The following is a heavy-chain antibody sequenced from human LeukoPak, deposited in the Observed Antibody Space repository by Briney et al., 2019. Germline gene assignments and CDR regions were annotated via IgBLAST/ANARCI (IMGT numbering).Heavy chain of an antibody. D-gene: IGHD5-18*01. CDR3: VTQGYSYGSGDYFDY. Sequence: SETLSLTCTVSGGSTSSSSYYWGWIRQPPGKGLEWIGSIYYSGSTYYNPSLKSRVTISVDTSKNQFSLKLSSVTAADTAVYYCVTQGYSYGSGDYFDYWGQGTLVTVSS. CDR1: GGSTSSSSYY. CDR2: IYYSGST. J-gene: IGHJ4*02. V-gene: IGHV4-39*01.